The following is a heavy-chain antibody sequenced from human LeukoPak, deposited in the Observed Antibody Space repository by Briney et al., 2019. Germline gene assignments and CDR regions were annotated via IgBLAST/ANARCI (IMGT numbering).Heavy chain of an antibody. V-gene: IGHV4-59*01. J-gene: IGHJ4*02. CDR3: ARVVGNDYVWGSYRSYFDY. CDR2: IYYSGST. D-gene: IGHD3-16*02. Sequence: PSETLSLTCTVSGGSISSYYWSWIRQPPGKGLEWIGYIYYSGSTNYNPSLKSRVTISVDTSKNQFSLKLSSVTAADTAVYYCARVVGNDYVWGSYRSYFDYWGQGTLVTVSS. CDR1: GGSISSYY.